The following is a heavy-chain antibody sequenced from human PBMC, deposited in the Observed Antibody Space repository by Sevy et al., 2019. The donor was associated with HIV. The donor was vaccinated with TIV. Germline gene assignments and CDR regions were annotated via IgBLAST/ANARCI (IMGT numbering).Heavy chain of an antibody. D-gene: IGHD2-2*01. J-gene: IGHJ1*01. CDR2: IDSSSSTI. CDR1: GFTFSSYT. V-gene: IGHV3-48*01. CDR3: AKIGYCSITSCYEYFQH. Sequence: GGSLRLSCTASGFTFSSYTMNWVRQAPGKGLEWVSYIDSSSSTIYYADSVRGRFTISRDNAKNSVYLQMNSLRAEDTAVYYCAKIGYCSITSCYEYFQHLGQGTLVTVSS.